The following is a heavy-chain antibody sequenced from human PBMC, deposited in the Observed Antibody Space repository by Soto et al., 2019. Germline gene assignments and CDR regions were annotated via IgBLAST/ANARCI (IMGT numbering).Heavy chain of an antibody. Sequence: EVQLVESGGGLVKPGGSLRLSCAASGFTFSNAWMSWVRQAPGKGLEWVGRIKSKTDGGTTDYAAPVKGRITISRDDSKNTLYLQMNSLKTEDTAVYYCTTEGGGVLGYCSSTSCYAEDAFDIWGQGTMVTVSS. CDR1: GFTFSNAW. V-gene: IGHV3-15*01. CDR3: TTEGGGVLGYCSSTSCYAEDAFDI. CDR2: IKSKTDGGTT. D-gene: IGHD2-2*01. J-gene: IGHJ3*02.